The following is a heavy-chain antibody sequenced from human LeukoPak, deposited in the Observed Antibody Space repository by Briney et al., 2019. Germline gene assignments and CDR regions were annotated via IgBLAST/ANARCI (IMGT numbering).Heavy chain of an antibody. CDR2: INPEGSEK. CDR1: GFTFSTYW. CDR3: ARDLAYSRLDY. D-gene: IGHD5-18*01. V-gene: IGHV3-7*01. J-gene: IGHJ4*02. Sequence: GGSLRLSCSASGFTFSTYWMDWVRQAPGKGLEWVASINPEGSEKYSADSVKGRFTISRDNAKNSLYLQMDSLRVEDTAFYYCARDLAYSRLDYWGQGMLVTVSS.